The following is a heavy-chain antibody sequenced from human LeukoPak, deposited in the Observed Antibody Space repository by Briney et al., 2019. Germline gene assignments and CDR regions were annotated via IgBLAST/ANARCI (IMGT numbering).Heavy chain of an antibody. CDR1: RHTLRALA. J-gene: IGHJ4*02. D-gene: IGHD5/OR15-5a*01. V-gene: IGHV1-24*01. Sequence: ASVRVSCKAPRHTLRALAIHWVRQAPGRGLEGMGGFDTEEEETIYAQKFQGRVTLTEDTSTDTAYMELSSLTSDDTAVYYCTTGLDYWGQGTLVTVSS. CDR3: TTGLDY. CDR2: FDTEEEET.